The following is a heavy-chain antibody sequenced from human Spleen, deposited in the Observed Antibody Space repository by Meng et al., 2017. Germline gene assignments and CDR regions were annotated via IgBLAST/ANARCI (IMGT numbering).Heavy chain of an antibody. D-gene: IGHD2-15*01. V-gene: IGHV3-7*01. CDR1: GFTFSNYW. CDR2: IKQDGSEK. CDR3: AREHEEIAPGPFLDY. Sequence: GGSLRLSCAASGFTFSNYWMSWVRQAPGKGLEWVANIKQDGSEKYYVDSVKGRFSISRDNTENALYLQMSSLRVEDTAVYYCAREHEEIAPGPFLDYWGQGTLVTVSS. J-gene: IGHJ4*02.